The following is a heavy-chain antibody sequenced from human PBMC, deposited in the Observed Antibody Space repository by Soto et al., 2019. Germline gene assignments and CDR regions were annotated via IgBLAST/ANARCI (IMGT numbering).Heavy chain of an antibody. V-gene: IGHV3-30-3*01. CDR2: ISYDGSNK. D-gene: IGHD2-15*01. CDR3: ARDTLQYCSGGSCYITHDYGDPRDYYYGMDV. CDR1: GFTFSSYA. Sequence: PGGSLRLSCAASGFTFSSYAMHWVRQAPGKGLEWVAVISYDGSNKYYADSVKGRFTISRDNSKNTLYLQMNSLRAEDTAVYYCARDTLQYCSGGSCYITHDYGDPRDYYYGMDVWGQGTTVTVSS. J-gene: IGHJ6*02.